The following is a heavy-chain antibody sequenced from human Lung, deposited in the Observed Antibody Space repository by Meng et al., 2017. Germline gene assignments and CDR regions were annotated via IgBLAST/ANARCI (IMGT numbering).Heavy chain of an antibody. V-gene: IGHV4-34*02. CDR1: GGSFSGYY. Sequence: QVPLPQLGAGLLKPSETLSPTCAVYGGSFSGYYWSWIRQPPGKGLEWIGEIIDSGSTNYNPSLKSRVTISVDTSKNQFSLRVTSVTAADRAVYYCVRSTYSSGWYFDYWGQGTLVTVSS. CDR3: VRSTYSSGWYFDY. CDR2: IIDSGST. D-gene: IGHD6-19*01. J-gene: IGHJ4*02.